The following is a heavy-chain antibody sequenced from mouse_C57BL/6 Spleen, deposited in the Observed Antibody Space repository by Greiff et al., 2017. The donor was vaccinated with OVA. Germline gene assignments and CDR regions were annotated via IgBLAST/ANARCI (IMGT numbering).Heavy chain of an antibody. CDR1: GFTFSDYG. CDR2: ISSGSSTI. J-gene: IGHJ1*03. Sequence: EVQVVESGGGLVKPGGSLKLSCAASGFTFSDYGMHWVRQAPEKGLEWVAYISSGSSTIYYADTVKGRFTISRDNAKNTLFLQMTSLRSEETAMYNCARPAGSWDFEVWGTGGTVTASS. V-gene: IGHV5-17*01. CDR3: ARPAGSWDFEV. D-gene: IGHD1-1*01.